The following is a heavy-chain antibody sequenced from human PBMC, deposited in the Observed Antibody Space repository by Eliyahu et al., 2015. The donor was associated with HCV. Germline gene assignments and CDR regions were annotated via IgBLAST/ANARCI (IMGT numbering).Heavy chain of an antibody. CDR3: ARDKGDSSGYLTPREGNYYYAMDV. CDR1: GFTFSRYS. V-gene: IGHV3-48*02. D-gene: IGHD3-22*01. CDR2: ISSSSGTI. Sequence: EVQLVESGGGLVEPGGSLRLSCAGSGFTFSRYSMXWXRQAPGKGLEWVSYISSSSGTIYNADSVKGRFTISRDNAKNSLYLQMNSLRDEDTAVYYCARDKGDSSGYLTPREGNYYYAMDVWGQGTTVTVSS. J-gene: IGHJ6*02.